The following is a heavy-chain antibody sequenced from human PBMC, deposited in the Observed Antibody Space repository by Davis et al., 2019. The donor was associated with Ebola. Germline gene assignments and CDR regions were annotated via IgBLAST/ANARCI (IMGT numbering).Heavy chain of an antibody. Sequence: KVSCKGSGYSFSNYWIGWVRQMPGKGLEWMGIIYPGDSDTRYSPSFQGQVTISADKSISTAYLQWSSLKASDTAMYYCATLRRTITGMDDGFDIWGQGTMVTVSS. V-gene: IGHV5-51*01. CDR1: GYSFSNYW. D-gene: IGHD1-20*01. CDR2: IYPGDSDT. CDR3: ATLRRTITGMDDGFDI. J-gene: IGHJ3*02.